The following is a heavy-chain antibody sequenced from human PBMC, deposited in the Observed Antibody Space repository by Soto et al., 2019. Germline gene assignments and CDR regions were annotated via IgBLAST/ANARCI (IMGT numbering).Heavy chain of an antibody. CDR3: AKEYYDFWSGYYTESYYYYYMDV. V-gene: IGHV3-30*18. D-gene: IGHD3-3*01. CDR2: ISYDGSNK. J-gene: IGHJ6*03. Sequence: QVQLVESGGGVVQPGRSLRLSCAASGFTFSSYGMHWVRQAPGKGLEWVAGISYDGSNKYYADSVKGRFTISRDNSKNTLYLQMNSLRAEDTAVYYCAKEYYDFWSGYYTESYYYYYMDVWGKGTTVTVSS. CDR1: GFTFSSYG.